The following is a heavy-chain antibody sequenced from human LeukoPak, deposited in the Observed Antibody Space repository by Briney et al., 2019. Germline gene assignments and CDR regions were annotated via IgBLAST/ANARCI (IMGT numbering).Heavy chain of an antibody. V-gene: IGHV3-21*06. J-gene: IGHJ1*01. D-gene: IGHD4-17*01. CDR3: ARDMTTATTCYLQH. Sequence: GGSLRLSCAASGFIFSDYSMNWVRQAPGKGLEWVSSISSRSTYRYYADSVKGRFTISRDNAKNSLCLQMNSLRAEDTAAYYCARDMTTATTCYLQHWGQGTLVTVSS. CDR2: ISSRSTYR. CDR1: GFIFSDYS.